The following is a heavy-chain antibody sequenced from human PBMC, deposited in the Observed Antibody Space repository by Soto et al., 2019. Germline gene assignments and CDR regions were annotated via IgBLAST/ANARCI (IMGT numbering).Heavy chain of an antibody. Sequence: GESLKISCKGSGYTFTNYWIGWVRQMPGKGLEWMGIIYPGDSDTKYNPSFQGQVTISADKSITTTYLQGSSLKASDTAIYYCAASIFYYGMDVWGQGTTVTVSS. CDR3: AASIFYYGMDV. V-gene: IGHV5-51*01. CDR2: IYPGDSDT. CDR1: GYTFTNYW. J-gene: IGHJ6*02.